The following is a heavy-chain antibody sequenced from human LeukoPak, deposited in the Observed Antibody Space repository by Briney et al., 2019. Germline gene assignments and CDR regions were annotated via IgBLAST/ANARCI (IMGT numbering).Heavy chain of an antibody. CDR1: GYTFTSYG. Sequence: ASVKVSCKASGYTFTSYGISWVRQAPGQGLEWMGWISAYNGNTNYAQKLQGRVTMTTDTSTSTAYMELRSLRSDDTAVYYCARGWVRSGSYLNHFDYWGQGTLVTVSS. CDR3: ARGWVRSGSYLNHFDY. CDR2: ISAYNGNT. V-gene: IGHV1-18*01. D-gene: IGHD3-10*01. J-gene: IGHJ4*02.